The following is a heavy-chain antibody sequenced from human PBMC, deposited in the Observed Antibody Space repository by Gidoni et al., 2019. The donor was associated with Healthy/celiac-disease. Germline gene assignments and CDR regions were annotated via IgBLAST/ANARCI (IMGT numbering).Heavy chain of an antibody. V-gene: IGHV4-59*01. D-gene: IGHD2-2*02. CDR1: GGSISSYY. CDR2: IYYSGST. J-gene: IGHJ3*02. Sequence: QVQLQESGPGLVKPSETLSLTCTVPGGSISSYYWSWIRQPPGKGLEWIGYIYYSGSTNYNPSLKSRVTISVDTSKNQFSLKLSSVTAADTAVYYCARVHTPGGAFDIWGQGTMVTVSS. CDR3: ARVHTPGGAFDI.